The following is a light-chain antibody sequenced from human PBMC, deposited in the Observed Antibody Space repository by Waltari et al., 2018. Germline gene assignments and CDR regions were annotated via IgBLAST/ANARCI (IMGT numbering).Light chain of an antibody. V-gene: IGLV1-44*01. Sequence: QSVLTQAPSASGTPGQRVTISCSGSSSNIGNNNVNWYQQLPGTAPKLLIYNSHQRPSGVPDRFSGSKSGTSASLAISGLQSEDEALYYCAAWDDSVIVVFGGGTKLTVL. CDR3: AAWDDSVIVV. J-gene: IGLJ2*01. CDR1: SSNIGNNN. CDR2: NSH.